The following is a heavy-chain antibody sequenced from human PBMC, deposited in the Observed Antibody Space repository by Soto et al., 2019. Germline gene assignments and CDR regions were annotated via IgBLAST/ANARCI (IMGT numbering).Heavy chain of an antibody. CDR1: GGSVSSGSYY. CDR3: ARTMVGARARYFDY. J-gene: IGHJ4*02. CDR2: IYYSGST. V-gene: IGHV4-61*01. Sequence: PSETLSLTCTVSGGSVSSGSYYWSWIRQPPGKGLEWIGYIYYSGSTNYNPSLKSRVTISVDTSKNQFSLKLSSVTAADTAVYYCARTMVGARARYFDYWGRGTLATVSS. D-gene: IGHD1-26*01.